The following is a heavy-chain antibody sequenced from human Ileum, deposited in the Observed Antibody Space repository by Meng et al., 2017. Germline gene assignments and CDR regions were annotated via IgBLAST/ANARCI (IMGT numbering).Heavy chain of an antibody. CDR2: ISQESGRT. J-gene: IGHJ4*02. V-gene: IGHV4-4*02. Sequence: QVQLEESGPGLVKPSVTLSLTCAVSGDSISSRDWWSWVRQPPGKGLEWIGEISQESGRTNYNPSLKSRVTISLDKSKNQFSLNLNSVTAADTAVYYCVRNEGYSLGDWGQGTLVTVSS. D-gene: IGHD2-21*01. CDR3: VRNEGYSLGD. CDR1: GDSISSRDW.